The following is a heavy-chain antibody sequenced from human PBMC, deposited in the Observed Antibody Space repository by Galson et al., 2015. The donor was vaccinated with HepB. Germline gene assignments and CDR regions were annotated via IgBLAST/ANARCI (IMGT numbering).Heavy chain of an antibody. Sequence: SLRLSCAVSGFTFNIYAFHWVRQAPGKGLEWLTFISSDGSNKAYRDSVKGRFTISRDNSKNMVFLQMNGLRDDDTAVYYCAKDDDSHGDSFQNKWGLGILVTVSS. J-gene: IGHJ4*02. CDR1: GFTFNIYA. D-gene: IGHD3-22*01. CDR2: ISSDGSNK. V-gene: IGHV3-30*18. CDR3: AKDDDSHGDSFQNK.